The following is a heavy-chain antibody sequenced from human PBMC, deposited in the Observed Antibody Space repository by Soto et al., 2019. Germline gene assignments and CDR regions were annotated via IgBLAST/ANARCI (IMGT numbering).Heavy chain of an antibody. Sequence: QVQLVQSGAEVKKPGASVKLSCEASGYTFTSYGISWVRQAPGQGLEWMGWISTYSGNTNYAQKLQDRVTMATDTYPTTAYMEMRSMRSDDTAVYYCARARSGYSAYESGAFDIWGQGTVVTVSS. J-gene: IGHJ3*02. CDR1: GYTFTSYG. D-gene: IGHD5-12*01. CDR3: ARARSGYSAYESGAFDI. CDR2: ISTYSGNT. V-gene: IGHV1-18*01.